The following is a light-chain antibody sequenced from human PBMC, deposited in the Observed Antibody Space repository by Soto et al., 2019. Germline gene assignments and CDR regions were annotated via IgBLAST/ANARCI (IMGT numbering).Light chain of an antibody. CDR1: SSDVGAYNY. Sequence: QSALTQPASVSGSPGQSITISCTGTSSDVGAYNYVSWYQQHPGKAPKLLIFEVSDRHSGVSNRFSGSKSVNTASLTISGLQAEDEADYYCSSYTSSNTLVFGGGTKLTVL. CDR3: SSYTSSNTLV. V-gene: IGLV2-14*01. CDR2: EVS. J-gene: IGLJ2*01.